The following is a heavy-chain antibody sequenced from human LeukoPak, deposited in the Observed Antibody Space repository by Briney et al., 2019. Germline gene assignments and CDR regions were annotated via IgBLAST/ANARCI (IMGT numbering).Heavy chain of an antibody. Sequence: GGSLRLSCAASGFTFSSYWMSWVRQAPGKGLEWVANINQDGSEKYYVDSVKGRFTISRDNAKNSLYLQMNSLRAEDTAVYYCARDFGRYYFDYWGQGTLVTVSS. CDR2: INQDGSEK. J-gene: IGHJ4*02. V-gene: IGHV3-7*01. D-gene: IGHD3-10*01. CDR1: GFTFSSYW. CDR3: ARDFGRYYFDY.